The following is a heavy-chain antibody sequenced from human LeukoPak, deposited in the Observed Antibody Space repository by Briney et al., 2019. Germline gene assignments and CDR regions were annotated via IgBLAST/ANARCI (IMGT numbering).Heavy chain of an antibody. J-gene: IGHJ3*02. CDR3: ARDYYYDPRNAFDI. CDR2: IYHSGST. D-gene: IGHD3-22*01. CDR1: GGSISSGYY. V-gene: IGHV4-38-2*02. Sequence: SETLSLTCTVSGGSISSGYYWGWIRQPPGKGLEWIGSIYHSGSTYYNPSLKSRVTISVDTSKNQFSLKLSSVTAADTAVYYCARDYYYDPRNAFDIWGQGTMVTVSS.